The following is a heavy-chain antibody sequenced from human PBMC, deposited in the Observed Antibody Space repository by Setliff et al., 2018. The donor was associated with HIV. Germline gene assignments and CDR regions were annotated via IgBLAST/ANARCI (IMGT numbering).Heavy chain of an antibody. CDR2: INRSGNT. Sequence: PSETLSLTCAVYGGSFGAYYWTWIRQPPGKGLEWIGEINRSGNTKYNPSLKSRVTISLDTSNNQFSLKLTSVTAADTAVYYCARGHCSGTNCYGVDYYGMDVWGQGTTVTVSS. D-gene: IGHD2-2*01. CDR3: ARGHCSGTNCYGVDYYGMDV. V-gene: IGHV4-34*01. J-gene: IGHJ6*02. CDR1: GGSFGAYY.